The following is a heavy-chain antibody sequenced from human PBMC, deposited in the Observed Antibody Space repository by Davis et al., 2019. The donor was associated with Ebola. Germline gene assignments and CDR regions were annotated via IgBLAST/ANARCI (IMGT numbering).Heavy chain of an antibody. CDR1: GFTFGDYA. J-gene: IGHJ3*02. V-gene: IGHV3-49*04. CDR3: TRDATPWELPDAFDI. D-gene: IGHD1-26*01. CDR2: IRSKAYGGTT. Sequence: PGGSLRLSCTASGFTFGDYAMSWVRQAPGKGLEWVGFIRSKAYGGTTEYAASVKGRFTISRDDSKSIAYLQMNSLKTEDTAVYYCTRDATPWELPDAFDIWGQGTMVTVSS.